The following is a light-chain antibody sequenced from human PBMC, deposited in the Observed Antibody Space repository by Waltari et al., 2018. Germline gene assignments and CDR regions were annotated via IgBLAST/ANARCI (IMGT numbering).Light chain of an antibody. CDR3: SSFTSSTTGI. Sequence: ALTQPDSVSGSPGQSITISCSGISSDSGGYEYVSWYQQHPGKAPKVIIYDVNNRPAGVSHRFSGSKSGSSDSLTISGLQAEDEADYYCSSFTSSTTGIFGGGTKVTVL. CDR1: SSDSGGYEY. V-gene: IGLV2-14*03. CDR2: DVN. J-gene: IGLJ2*01.